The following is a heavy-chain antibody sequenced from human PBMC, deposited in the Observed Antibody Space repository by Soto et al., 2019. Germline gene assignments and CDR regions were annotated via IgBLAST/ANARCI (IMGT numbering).Heavy chain of an antibody. CDR3: ARSPYYDFWSGYYANFDY. Sequence: GGSLRLSCAASGFTFSSYEVNWVRQAPGKGLEWVSYISSSGSTIYYADSVKGRFTISRDNAKNSLYLQMNSLRAEDTAVYYCARSPYYDFWSGYYANFDYWGQGTLVTVSS. CDR1: GFTFSSYE. J-gene: IGHJ4*02. D-gene: IGHD3-3*01. CDR2: ISSSGSTI. V-gene: IGHV3-48*03.